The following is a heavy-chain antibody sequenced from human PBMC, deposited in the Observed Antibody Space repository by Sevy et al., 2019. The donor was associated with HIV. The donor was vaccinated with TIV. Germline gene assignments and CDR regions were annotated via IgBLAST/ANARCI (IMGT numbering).Heavy chain of an antibody. CDR2: IKQDGSEK. CDR1: EFTFRRYW. J-gene: IGHJ4*02. CDR3: ARMKDDSSGFHLDY. D-gene: IGHD3-22*01. V-gene: IGHV3-7*01. Sequence: GGSLRLSCAASEFTFRRYWMSWVRQAPGKGLEWVANIKQDGSEKYYVDSVKGRFILSRDNAKNSLYLQMNSLRAEDTAVYYCARMKDDSSGFHLDYRGQGTLVTVSS.